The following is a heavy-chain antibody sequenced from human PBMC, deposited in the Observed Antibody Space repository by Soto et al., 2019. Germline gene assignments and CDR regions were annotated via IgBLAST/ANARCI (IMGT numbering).Heavy chain of an antibody. Sequence: GGSLRLSCAASGLTFSGHWMTWVRQAPGKGLEWVANIRQDGSEKYYVDSVKGRFTISRDNAKNSVFLQMNSLTVEDTAMYYCASRVPDVAYYGVFDYWGQGTLVTVSS. CDR2: IRQDGSEK. J-gene: IGHJ4*02. V-gene: IGHV3-7*03. CDR3: ASRVPDVAYYGVFDY. CDR1: GLTFSGHW. D-gene: IGHD3-3*01.